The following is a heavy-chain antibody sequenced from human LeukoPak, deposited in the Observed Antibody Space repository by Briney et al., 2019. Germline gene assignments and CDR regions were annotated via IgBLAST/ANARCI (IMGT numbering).Heavy chain of an antibody. CDR2: ISYDGSNK. D-gene: IGHD6-19*01. V-gene: IGHV3-30-3*01. J-gene: IGHJ1*01. CDR1: GFTFSSYA. CDR3: ARDAVAGNIAEYFQH. Sequence: PGGSLRLSCAVSGFTFSSYAMHWVRQAPGKGLEWVAVISYDGSNKYYADSVKGRFTISRDNSKNTLYLQMNSLRAEDTAVYYCARDAVAGNIAEYFQHWGQGTLVTVSS.